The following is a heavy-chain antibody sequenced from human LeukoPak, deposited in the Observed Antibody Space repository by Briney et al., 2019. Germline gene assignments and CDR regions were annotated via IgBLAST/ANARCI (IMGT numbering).Heavy chain of an antibody. CDR1: GGTFSSYA. D-gene: IGHD1-1*01. Sequence: GSSVKVSRKASGGTFSSYAISWVRQAPGQGLEWMGRIIPILGIANYAQKFQGRVTITADKSTSTAYMELSSLRSEDTALYYCARDSSPDSATTYYDALDMWGQGTMVTVSS. CDR2: IIPILGIA. CDR3: ARDSSPDSATTYYDALDM. J-gene: IGHJ3*02. V-gene: IGHV1-69*04.